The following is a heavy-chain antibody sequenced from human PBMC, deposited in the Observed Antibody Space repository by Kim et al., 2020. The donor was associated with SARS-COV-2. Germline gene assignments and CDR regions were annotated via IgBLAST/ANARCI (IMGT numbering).Heavy chain of an antibody. J-gene: IGHJ4*02. CDR3: ARDRWRGGGYSYGPSDY. V-gene: IGHV1-46*01. D-gene: IGHD5-18*01. Sequence: FQGRVTMTRDTSTSTVYMELSSLRSEDTAVYYCARDRWRGGGYSYGPSDYWGQGTLVTVSS.